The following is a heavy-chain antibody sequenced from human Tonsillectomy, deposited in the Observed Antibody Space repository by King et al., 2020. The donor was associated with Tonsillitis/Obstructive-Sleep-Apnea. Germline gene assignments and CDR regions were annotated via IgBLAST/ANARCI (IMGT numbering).Heavy chain of an antibody. V-gene: IGHV2-26*01. D-gene: IGHD2-21*01. CDR2: IFSNDEK. Sequence: VTLKESGPVLVKPTETLTLTCTVSGFSLSNARMGVSWIRQPPGKALEWLAHIFSNDEKSYRTSLNTRLTISTDTSKSQVVLTMTNMDPVDTATYYCARIRDYYYYYMDVWGKGTTVTVSS. CDR3: ARIRDYYYYYMDV. J-gene: IGHJ6*03. CDR1: GFSLSNARMG.